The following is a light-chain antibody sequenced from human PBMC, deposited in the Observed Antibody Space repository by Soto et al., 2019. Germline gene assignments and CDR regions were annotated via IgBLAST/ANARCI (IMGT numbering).Light chain of an antibody. CDR2: DAS. J-gene: IGKJ4*01. CDR3: QQRSNWPLT. Sequence: EVVLTQSPATLSSSPGESVTLSCRASQSINTYLAWYQQKPGQAPRLLIYDASYRAAGIPSRFSGSGSGTDFTLTISSLEPADFAIYHCQQRSNWPLTCGGGTKVEI. V-gene: IGKV3-11*01. CDR1: QSINTY.